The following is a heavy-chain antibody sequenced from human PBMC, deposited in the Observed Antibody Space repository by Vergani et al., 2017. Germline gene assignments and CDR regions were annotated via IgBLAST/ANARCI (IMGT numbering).Heavy chain of an antibody. CDR2: ISSSGSTI. J-gene: IGHJ6*02. D-gene: IGHD3-22*01. V-gene: IGHV3-11*01. CDR1: GFTFSDYY. CDR3: ARKHISNDYDSXGYYYMGYYYGMDV. Sequence: VQLLESGGDLVQPGWSLRLSCAASGFTFSDYYMSWIRQATGKGLEWVSYISSSGSTIYYADSVKGRFTISRDNAKNSLYLQMNSLRAEDTAVYYCARKHISNDYDSXGYYYMGYYYGMDVWGQGTTVTASS.